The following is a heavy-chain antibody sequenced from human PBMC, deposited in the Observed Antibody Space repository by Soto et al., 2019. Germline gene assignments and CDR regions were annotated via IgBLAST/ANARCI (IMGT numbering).Heavy chain of an antibody. Sequence: QVQLVQSGAEVKKPGASVKVSCKASGYTFTSYDINWVRQATGQGREWMGWMNPNSGNTGYAQKFQGRVTMTRNTSISTAYMELSSLRSEDTAVYYCARVGLRYFDWLLSGGYYYYGMDVWGQGTTVTVSS. V-gene: IGHV1-8*01. J-gene: IGHJ6*02. CDR3: ARVGLRYFDWLLSGGYYYYGMDV. D-gene: IGHD3-9*01. CDR1: GYTFTSYD. CDR2: MNPNSGNT.